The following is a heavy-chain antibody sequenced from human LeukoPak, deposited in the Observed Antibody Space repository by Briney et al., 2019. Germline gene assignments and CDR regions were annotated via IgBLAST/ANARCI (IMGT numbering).Heavy chain of an antibody. D-gene: IGHD3-10*01. CDR3: ARGTGRCGELFPNWFDP. CDR2: INYSGST. Sequence: SETLSLTCTVSGGSISRYYWSWIRQPPGKGLEWIGYINYSGSTNYNPSLKSRVTISVDTSKNQFSLKLSSVTAADTAVYYCARGTGRCGELFPNWFDPWGQGTLATVSS. V-gene: IGHV4-59*01. J-gene: IGHJ5*02. CDR1: GGSISRYY.